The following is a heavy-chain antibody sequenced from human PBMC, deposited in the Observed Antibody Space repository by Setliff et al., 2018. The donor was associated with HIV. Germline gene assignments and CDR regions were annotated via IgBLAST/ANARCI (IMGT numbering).Heavy chain of an antibody. V-gene: IGHV4-39*07. CDR1: GGSINSTSYY. J-gene: IGHJ4*02. CDR3: ARAPYYDYRGLAVYYFDY. Sequence: SETLSLTCIVSGGSINSTSYYWGWIRQPPGQGLEWIGSIYYSGDTFYNTSLKTRITISVDTSKNHLSLKVSSLTAADTAVYNCARAPYYDYRGLAVYYFDYWGQGTLVTVSS. CDR2: IYYSGDT. D-gene: IGHD3-22*01.